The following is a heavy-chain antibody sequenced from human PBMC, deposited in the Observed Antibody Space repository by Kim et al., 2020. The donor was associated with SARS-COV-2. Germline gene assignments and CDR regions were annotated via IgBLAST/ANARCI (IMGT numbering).Heavy chain of an antibody. CDR2: TYYRSKWYN. D-gene: IGHD3-3*01. CDR3: AREPRTLITIFGVVSPLTDAFDI. Sequence: SQTLSLTCAISGDSVSSNSAAWNWIRQSPSRGLEWLGRTYYRSKWYNDYAVSVKSRITINPDTSKNQFSLQLNSVTPEDTAVYYCAREPRTLITIFGVVSPLTDAFDIWGQGTMVTVSS. J-gene: IGHJ3*02. CDR1: GDSVSSNSAA. V-gene: IGHV6-1*01.